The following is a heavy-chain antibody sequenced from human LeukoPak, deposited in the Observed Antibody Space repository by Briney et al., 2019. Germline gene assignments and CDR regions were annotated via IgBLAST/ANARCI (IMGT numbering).Heavy chain of an antibody. D-gene: IGHD5-24*01. J-gene: IGHJ4*02. Sequence: GGSLRLSCAASGFTFSSYWMSWVRQAPGKGLEWVANIKQDGSEKYYVDSVKGRFTISRDNAKNSLYLLMNSLRAEDTAVYYCAREGHGYNLEYWGQGTLVTVSS. CDR2: IKQDGSEK. CDR1: GFTFSSYW. V-gene: IGHV3-7*01. CDR3: AREGHGYNLEY.